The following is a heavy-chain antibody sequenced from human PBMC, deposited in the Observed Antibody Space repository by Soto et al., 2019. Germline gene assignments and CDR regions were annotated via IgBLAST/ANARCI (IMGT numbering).Heavy chain of an antibody. CDR2: ISYDGSNK. Sequence: GGSLRLSCAASGFTFSSYGMHWVRQAPGKGLEWVAVISYDGSNKYYADSVKGRFTISRDNSKNTLYLQMNSLRAEDTAVYYCAKGYSYGKKPHYYGMDVWGQGTTVTVSS. CDR1: GFTFSSYG. V-gene: IGHV3-30*18. J-gene: IGHJ6*02. CDR3: AKGYSYGKKPHYYGMDV. D-gene: IGHD5-18*01.